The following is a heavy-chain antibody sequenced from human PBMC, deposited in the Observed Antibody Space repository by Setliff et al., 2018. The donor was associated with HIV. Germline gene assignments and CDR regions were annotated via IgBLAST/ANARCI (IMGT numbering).Heavy chain of an antibody. Sequence: ASVKVSCKASGYTFTGYYMHWVRQAPGQGLEWMGRINPNSGDTSYAQKFKGRVTMTRDTSISTAYMEVTRLRSDDTAVYYCARGSTAVNYYYYYIDVWGKGTTVTVSS. J-gene: IGHJ6*03. CDR3: ARGSTAVNYYYYYIDV. CDR1: GYTFTGYY. CDR2: INPNSGDT. D-gene: IGHD2-2*01. V-gene: IGHV1-2*06.